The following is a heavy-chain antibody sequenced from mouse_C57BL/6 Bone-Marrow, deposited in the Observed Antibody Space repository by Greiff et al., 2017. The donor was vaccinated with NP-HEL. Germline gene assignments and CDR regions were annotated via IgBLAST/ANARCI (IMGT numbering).Heavy chain of an antibody. CDR3: ARHYYSNYFDY. J-gene: IGHJ2*01. V-gene: IGHV5-6*01. D-gene: IGHD2-5*01. CDR1: GFTFSSYG. CDR2: ISSGGSYT. Sequence: EVQQVESGGDLVKPGGSLKLSCAASGFTFSSYGMSWVRQTPDKRLEWVATISSGGSYTYYPDSVKGRFTISRDNAKNTLYLQMSSLKSEDTAMYYCARHYYSNYFDYWGQGTTLTVSS.